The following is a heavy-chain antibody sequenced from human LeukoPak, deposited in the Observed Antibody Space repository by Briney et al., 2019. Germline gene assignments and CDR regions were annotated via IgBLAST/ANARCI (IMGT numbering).Heavy chain of an antibody. D-gene: IGHD3-10*01. J-gene: IGHJ4*02. V-gene: IGHV1-2*02. CDR3: ARDQKGLPYYGSGSYGLVDY. CDR1: GYTFTGYY. Sequence: WASVKVSCKASGYTFTGYYMHWVRQAPGQGLEWMGWINPNSGGTNYAQKFQGRVTMTRDTSISTAYMELSRLRSDDTAVYYCARDQKGLPYYGSGSYGLVDYWGQGTLVTVSS. CDR2: INPNSGGT.